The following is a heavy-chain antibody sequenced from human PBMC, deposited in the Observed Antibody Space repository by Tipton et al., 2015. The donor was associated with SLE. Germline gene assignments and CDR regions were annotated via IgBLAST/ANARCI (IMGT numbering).Heavy chain of an antibody. Sequence: SLRLSCAASGFTFSSYAMSWVRQAPGKGLEWVSAISGSGGSTYYADSVKGRFTISRDNSKNSLYLQMNSLRAEDTAVYYCASLRITMIVVVPWGQGTLATVSS. CDR1: GFTFSSYA. J-gene: IGHJ4*02. CDR2: ISGSGGST. CDR3: ASLRITMIVVVP. D-gene: IGHD3-22*01. V-gene: IGHV3-23*01.